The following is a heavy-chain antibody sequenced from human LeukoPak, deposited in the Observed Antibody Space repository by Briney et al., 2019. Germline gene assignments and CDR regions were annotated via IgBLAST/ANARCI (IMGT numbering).Heavy chain of an antibody. CDR1: EFTFSTYA. J-gene: IGHJ4*02. V-gene: IGHV3-23*01. CDR3: AKTPFTYSGSYFDY. Sequence: GGSLRLSCAASEFTFSTYAMSWVRQAPGKGLEWVSAISGSGGSTYYADSVKGRFTISRDNSKNTLYLQMNSLRAEDTAVYYCAKTPFTYSGSYFDYWGQGTLVTVSS. CDR2: ISGSGGST. D-gene: IGHD1-26*01.